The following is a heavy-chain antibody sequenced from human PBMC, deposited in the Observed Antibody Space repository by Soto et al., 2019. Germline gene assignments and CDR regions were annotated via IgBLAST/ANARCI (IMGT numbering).Heavy chain of an antibody. Sequence: PSETMSLTCTVAGGSIISRGYYWVWICQPPGKGLEWIGSIYYSGSTYYNPSLKSRVIISLDRSKNQFSLQLNSMTAADTAVYYWARPEAFTAAGPYWGQGTLVTVSS. V-gene: IGHV4-39*07. D-gene: IGHD6-13*01. CDR1: GGSIISRGYY. J-gene: IGHJ4*02. CDR2: IYYSGST. CDR3: ARPEAFTAAGPY.